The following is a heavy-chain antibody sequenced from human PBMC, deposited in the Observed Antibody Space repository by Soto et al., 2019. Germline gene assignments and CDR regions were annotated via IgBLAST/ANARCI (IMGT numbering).Heavy chain of an antibody. CDR3: ARGSPFPPQTCFDY. Sequence: PGGSLRLSCAASGFTFSSYSMNWVRQAPGKGLEWVSYISSSSSTIYYADSVKGRFTISRDNAKNSLYLQMNSLRAEDTAVYYCARGSPFPPQTCFDYWGQGTLVTVSS. CDR1: GFTFSSYS. CDR2: ISSSSSTI. V-gene: IGHV3-48*01. J-gene: IGHJ4*02.